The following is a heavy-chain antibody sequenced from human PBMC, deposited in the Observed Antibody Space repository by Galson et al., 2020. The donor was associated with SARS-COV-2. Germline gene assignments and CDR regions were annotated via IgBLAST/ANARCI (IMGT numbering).Heavy chain of an antibody. Sequence: QAGGSLRLSCVASGFSFSSYSMNWVRQAPGKGPEWISYISMRSSTIQYADSVKGRFTISRDNAKNSLYLQMNSLRAEDTAVYYCGNRKYSWGQGTLVTVSS. CDR3: GNRKYS. V-gene: IGHV3-48*04. CDR1: GFSFSSYS. D-gene: IGHD1-26*01. J-gene: IGHJ4*02. CDR2: ISMRSSTI.